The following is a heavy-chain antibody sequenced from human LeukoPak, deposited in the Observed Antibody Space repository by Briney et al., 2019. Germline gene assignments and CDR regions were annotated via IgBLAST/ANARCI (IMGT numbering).Heavy chain of an antibody. Sequence: SETLSLTCTVSSGFSTHYYWNWIRQPPGKALEWIGCVYDTGRTTYNPSLQSRLTISVDTSKRQFSLTLTSLTAADTAVYYCTKGYYEPFDVWGQGILVTVSS. CDR3: TKGYYEPFDV. V-gene: IGHV4-59*01. J-gene: IGHJ4*02. D-gene: IGHD3-16*01. CDR1: SGFSTHYY. CDR2: VYDTGRT.